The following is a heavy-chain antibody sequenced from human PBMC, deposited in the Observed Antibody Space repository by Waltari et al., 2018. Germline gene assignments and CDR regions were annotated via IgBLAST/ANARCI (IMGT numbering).Heavy chain of an antibody. D-gene: IGHD3-3*01. V-gene: IGHV1-18*01. J-gene: IGHJ4*02. CDR1: GYRFTSIV. CDR2: INTYDGNT. CDR3: ARDAFRFLDF. Sequence: QVHLVQSGPEVKQPGASVKFSCRPSGYRFTSIVITWVRQAPGQGLEWMGWINTYDGNTNYGQELQGRLTMTTDTITTTAYMELRGLRADDTALYFCARDAFRFLDFWGQGTLVTVSS.